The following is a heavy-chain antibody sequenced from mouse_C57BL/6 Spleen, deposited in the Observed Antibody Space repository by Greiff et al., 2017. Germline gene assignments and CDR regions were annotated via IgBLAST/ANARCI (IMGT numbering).Heavy chain of an antibody. D-gene: IGHD2-5*01. J-gene: IGHJ2*01. CDR2: IHPNSGST. CDR3: ASGAYYSNYGVDY. Sequence: VQLQQSGAELVKPGASVKLSCKASGYTFTSYWMHWVKQRPGQGLEWIGMIHPNSGSTNYNEKFKSKATLTVDKSSSTAYMQLSSLTSEDSAVYYCASGAYYSNYGVDYWGQGTTLTVSS. CDR1: GYTFTSYW. V-gene: IGHV1-64*01.